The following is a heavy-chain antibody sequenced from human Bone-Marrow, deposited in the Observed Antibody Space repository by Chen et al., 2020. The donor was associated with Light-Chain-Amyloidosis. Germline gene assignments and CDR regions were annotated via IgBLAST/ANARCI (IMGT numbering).Heavy chain of an antibody. J-gene: IGHJ6*02. CDR2: ISYDGNNQ. CDR3: AKDLQTYGDYDYYYYGLDV. CDR1: GFTFRTYG. D-gene: IGHD4-17*01. V-gene: IGHV3-30*18. Sequence: QEQLVESGGGVVQPGKSLRLSCAASGFTFRTYGMHWVRQAPGKGLEWVALISYDGNNQYYSDSVKGRFTISRDNSKNTVYLQMNSLRLEDTALYYCAKDLQTYGDYDYYYYGLDVWGQGTAVTVSS.